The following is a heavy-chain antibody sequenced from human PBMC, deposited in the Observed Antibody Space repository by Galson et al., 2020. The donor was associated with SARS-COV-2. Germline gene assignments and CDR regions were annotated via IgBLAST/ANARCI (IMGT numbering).Heavy chain of an antibody. CDR3: ASRTDDFWSGYWYGMDV. Sequence: ASVKVSCRASGYTFTSYGISWVRQAPGQGLEWMGWISAYNGNTNYAQKLQGRVTMTTDTSTSTAYMELRSLRSDDTAVYYCASRTDDFWSGYWYGMDVWGQGTTVTVSS. CDR1: GYTFTSYG. CDR2: ISAYNGNT. V-gene: IGHV1-18*04. J-gene: IGHJ6*02. D-gene: IGHD3-3*01.